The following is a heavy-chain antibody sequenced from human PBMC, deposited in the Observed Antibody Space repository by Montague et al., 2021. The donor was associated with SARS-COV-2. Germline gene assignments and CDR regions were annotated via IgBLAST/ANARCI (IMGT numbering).Heavy chain of an antibody. CDR1: GDSVSSSDHY. Sequence: SETLSLTCTVPGDSVSSSDHYRGWIRQPPGKGLEWLGIVYYSGYTYYNPSVKGRVTISIDASKNQFSLKLNSLTATDTAIYHCARRRLREDYFDFWGQGTLLTVSS. D-gene: IGHD4-17*01. CDR3: ARRRLREDYFDF. J-gene: IGHJ4*02. CDR2: VYYSGYT. V-gene: IGHV4-39*01.